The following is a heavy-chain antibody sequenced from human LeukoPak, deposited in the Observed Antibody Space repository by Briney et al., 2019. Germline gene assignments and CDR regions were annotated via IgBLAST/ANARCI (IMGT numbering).Heavy chain of an antibody. CDR3: ARTFGDYTYWYFDL. D-gene: IGHD4-17*01. CDR1: GYTFTGYY. J-gene: IGHJ2*01. V-gene: IGHV1-2*06. Sequence: ASVKVSCKASGYTFTGYYMHWVRQAPGHGLEWMGRINPYSGGTSYAQKFQGRVTMTRDTSINTAYMDLNRLRSDDTAVYYCARTFGDYTYWYFDLWGRGTQVTVSS. CDR2: INPYSGGT.